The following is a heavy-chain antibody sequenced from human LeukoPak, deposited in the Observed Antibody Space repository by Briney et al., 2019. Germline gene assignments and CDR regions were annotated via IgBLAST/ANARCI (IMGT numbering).Heavy chain of an antibody. D-gene: IGHD1-26*01. V-gene: IGHV1-8*01. CDR2: MNPNSGNT. J-gene: IGHJ5*02. CDR3: AREPIVGATRYWFDP. Sequence: MNPNSGNTAYAQKFQGRVTMTRNTSISTAYMELSNLRSEDTAVYYCAREPIVGATRYWFDPWGQGTLVTVSS.